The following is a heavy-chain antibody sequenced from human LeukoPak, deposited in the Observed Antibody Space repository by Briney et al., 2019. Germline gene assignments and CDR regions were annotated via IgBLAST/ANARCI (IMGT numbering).Heavy chain of an antibody. J-gene: IGHJ6*02. CDR3: ARTGALAAAGVPVYYYGMNV. D-gene: IGHD6-13*01. CDR1: GGTFSSYA. V-gene: IGHV1-69*13. Sequence: ASVKVSCKASGGTFSSYAISWVRQAPGQGLEWMGGIIPTYGTANHGQKFQGRVSITADESTGTAHMELSSLRSEDTAVYYCARTGALAAAGVPVYYYGMNVWGQGTTVTVSS. CDR2: IIPTYGTA.